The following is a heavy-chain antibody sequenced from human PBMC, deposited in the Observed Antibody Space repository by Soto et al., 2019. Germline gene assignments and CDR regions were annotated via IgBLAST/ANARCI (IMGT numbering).Heavy chain of an antibody. CDR2: INPNSGGT. CDR1: GYTFTGYY. V-gene: IGHV1-2*02. Sequence: VKVSCKASGYTFTGYYMHWVRQAPGQGLEWMGWINPNSGGTNYAQKFQGRVTMTRDTSISTAYMELSRLRSDDTAVYYCARGKSGYHNWFDPWGQGTLVTVSS. J-gene: IGHJ5*02. D-gene: IGHD3-3*01. CDR3: ARGKSGYHNWFDP.